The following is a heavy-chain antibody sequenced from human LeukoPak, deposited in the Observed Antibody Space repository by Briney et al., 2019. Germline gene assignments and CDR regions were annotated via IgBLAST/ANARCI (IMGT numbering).Heavy chain of an antibody. Sequence: GASLKISCKGSGSRFTTYWIGWVRQMPGKGLEWMGIIYPSDSDTRYSPSFQGQVTISVDKSISTAYLQWNSLKASDTAMYYCARDVGYCSGGSCYSDYWGQGTLVTVSS. J-gene: IGHJ4*02. CDR3: ARDVGYCSGGSCYSDY. CDR1: GSRFTTYW. CDR2: IYPSDSDT. V-gene: IGHV5-51*01. D-gene: IGHD2-15*01.